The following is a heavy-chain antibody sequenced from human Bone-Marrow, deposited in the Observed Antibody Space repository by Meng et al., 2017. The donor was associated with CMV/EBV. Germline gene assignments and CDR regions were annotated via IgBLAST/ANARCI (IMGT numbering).Heavy chain of an antibody. CDR2: MWYDGRNK. CDR1: GFAFSTSG. CDR3: AILRSAVGTFD. V-gene: IGHV3-33*03. J-gene: IGHJ4*02. Sequence: GESLKISCTASGFAFSTSGMHWVRQAPGKGPEWVAVMWYDGRNKFYADSVKGRFTISRDNAKNSLYLQMNSLRAEDTAVYYCAILRSAVGTFDWGQGTLVTVSS. D-gene: IGHD6-19*01.